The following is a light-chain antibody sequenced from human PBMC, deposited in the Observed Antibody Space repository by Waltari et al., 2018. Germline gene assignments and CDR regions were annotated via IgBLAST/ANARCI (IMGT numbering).Light chain of an antibody. V-gene: IGKV1-5*03. CDR2: MPS. CDR1: QSVGTW. Sequence: DIQMTQSPSTLSASVGDRVTISCRASQSVGTWLAWYQQKPGKAPKLLICMPSSLDSVVPSRFSRSGSGTEFTLTISSLQPDDFATYSCQQYSSFSTFGHGTKV. J-gene: IGKJ2*01. CDR3: QQYSSFST.